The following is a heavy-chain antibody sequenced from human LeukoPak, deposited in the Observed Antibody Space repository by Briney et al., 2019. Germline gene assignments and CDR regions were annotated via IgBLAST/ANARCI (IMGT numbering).Heavy chain of an antibody. CDR3: AREGGYSSSWFYLEY. CDR1: GYTFTGYY. J-gene: IGHJ4*02. V-gene: IGHV1-2*02. Sequence: ASVKVSCKASGYTFTGYYMHWVRQAPGQGLEWMGWINPNSGGTNYAQKFQGRVTMTRDTSISTAYMELSRLRSDDTAVYYCAREGGYSSSWFYLEYWGREPWSPSPQ. D-gene: IGHD6-13*01. CDR2: INPNSGGT.